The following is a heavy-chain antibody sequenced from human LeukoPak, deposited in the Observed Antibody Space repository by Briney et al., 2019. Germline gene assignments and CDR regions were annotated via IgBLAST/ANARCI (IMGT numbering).Heavy chain of an antibody. V-gene: IGHV4-61*08. D-gene: IGHD3-10*01. J-gene: IGHJ5*02. Sequence: SETLSLTCTVSGGSISSGDYYWSWIRQPPGKGLEWIAYIYYSGSTNYNPSLKSRVTMSVDTSTNQFSLKLSSVTAADTAVYYCARDRGSLWFGEFVHNWFDHWGQGTLVTVSS. CDR2: IYYSGST. CDR3: ARDRGSLWFGEFVHNWFDH. CDR1: GGSISSGDYY.